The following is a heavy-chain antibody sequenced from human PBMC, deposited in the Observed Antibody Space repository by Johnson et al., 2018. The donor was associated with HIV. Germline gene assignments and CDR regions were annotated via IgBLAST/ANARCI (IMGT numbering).Heavy chain of an antibody. J-gene: IGHJ3*02. Sequence: VQVLESGGGLVQPGGSLRLSCAASGFTFSSYAMTWVRQAPGKGLEWVSAISGSGGSTYYADSVKGRFTISRDNSKNTLSLQMNSLRAEDTAVYYCARDKRYCSGGSCHLGAFDIWGQGTMVTVSS. CDR1: GFTFSSYA. V-gene: IGHV3-23*01. D-gene: IGHD2-15*01. CDR2: ISGSGGST. CDR3: ARDKRYCSGGSCHLGAFDI.